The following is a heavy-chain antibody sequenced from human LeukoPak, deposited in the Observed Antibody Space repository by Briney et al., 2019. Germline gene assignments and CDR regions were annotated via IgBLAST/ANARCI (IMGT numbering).Heavy chain of an antibody. CDR2: IFYSGST. V-gene: IGHV4-59*08. D-gene: IGHD2-21*01. Sequence: SETLSLTCTVSGGSISSYYWGWIRQPPGKGLEWIGNIFYSGSTYYNPSLKSRVTTSVDTSKNQFSLKLSSVTAADTAVYYCARLNARYYFDYWGQGTLVTVSS. CDR1: GGSISSYY. J-gene: IGHJ4*02. CDR3: ARLNARYYFDY.